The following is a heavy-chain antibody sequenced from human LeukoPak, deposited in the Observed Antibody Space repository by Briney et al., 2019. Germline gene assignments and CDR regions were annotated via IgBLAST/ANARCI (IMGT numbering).Heavy chain of an antibody. D-gene: IGHD3-22*01. V-gene: IGHV4-59*01. CDR2: IYYSGST. J-gene: IGHJ2*01. CDR3: ASLGDCDSSGYRYFDL. CDR1: GGPISIYY. Sequence: SETLSLTCTVSGGPISIYYWSWIRQPPGKGLEWIGYIYYSGSTNYNPSLKSRVTISVDTSKNQFSLKLSSVTAADTAVYYCASLGDCDSSGYRYFDLWGRGTLLTVSS.